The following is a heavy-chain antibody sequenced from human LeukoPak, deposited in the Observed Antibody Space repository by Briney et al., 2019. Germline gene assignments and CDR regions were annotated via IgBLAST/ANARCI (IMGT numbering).Heavy chain of an antibody. CDR1: GYRFTSYW. CDR2: IYPGDSDT. Sequence: GASLKISCKGSGYRFTSYWIGWVRQMPGKGLEWMGIIYPGDSDTRYSPSFQGQVTISANKSISTAYLQWSSLKASDTAMYSCARLVVPAAIHGDWFDPWGQGTLVTVSS. V-gene: IGHV5-51*01. J-gene: IGHJ5*02. D-gene: IGHD2-2*02. CDR3: ARLVVPAAIHGDWFDP.